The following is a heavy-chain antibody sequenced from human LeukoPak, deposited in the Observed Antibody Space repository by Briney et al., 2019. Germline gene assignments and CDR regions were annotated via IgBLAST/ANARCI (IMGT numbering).Heavy chain of an antibody. Sequence: GGSLRLSCAGSGFTFSSYEMKWVRQAPGKGLEWIGRSRNKANSYTTEYAASVKGRFTISRDDSKNSLYLQMNSLETEDTAVYHCVRVGRSETLDYWGQGTLVTVSS. CDR3: VRVGRSETLDY. CDR1: GFTFSSYE. J-gene: IGHJ4*02. CDR2: SRNKANSYTT. V-gene: IGHV3-72*01.